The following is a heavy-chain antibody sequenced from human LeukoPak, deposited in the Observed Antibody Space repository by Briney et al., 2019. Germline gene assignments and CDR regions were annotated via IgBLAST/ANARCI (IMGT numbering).Heavy chain of an antibody. CDR1: GYTFTYRS. CDR2: ITPFNDNT. Sequence: SVKVSCKASGYTFTYRSLNWVRQAPGQALEWMGWITPFNDNTNYAQMFQDRVTITRDRSKNTTYMELSSLTSEDTAMYYCARSLWGSQTHDAFDIWGQGTMVTVSS. J-gene: IGHJ3*02. D-gene: IGHD7-27*01. V-gene: IGHV1-45*02. CDR3: ARSLWGSQTHDAFDI.